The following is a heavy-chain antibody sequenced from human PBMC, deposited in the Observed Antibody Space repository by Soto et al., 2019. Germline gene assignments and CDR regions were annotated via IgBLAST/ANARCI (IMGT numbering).Heavy chain of an antibody. CDR2: INPETGGT. V-gene: IGHV1-2*02. D-gene: IGHD2-2*01. CDR3: ARERYQVISDGMDV. J-gene: IGHJ6*02. CDR1: GYTFTGYY. Sequence: QVQLVQSGADVKTPGASVRVSCKASGYTFTGYYVNWVREAPGQGLEWMGWINPETGGTSYAQKFQGRVTLSRDTSINTAYLELSRLRFDDAAVYFCARERYQVISDGMDVWGQGTTVTVSS.